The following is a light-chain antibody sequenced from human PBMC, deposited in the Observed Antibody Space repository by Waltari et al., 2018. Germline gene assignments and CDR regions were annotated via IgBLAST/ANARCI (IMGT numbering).Light chain of an antibody. CDR3: QQGGGPLRFT. J-gene: IGKJ2*01. CDR2: GAS. CDR1: QSISSTY. Sequence: EIVLTQSPGTLSLSPGERATLSCRASQSISSTYLAWYQQKPGQAPRLLIYGASRRATGIPDRFSGSWSGTDFTLSISRLEPEDFAVYYCQQGGGPLRFTFGQGTKLEIK. V-gene: IGKV3-20*01.